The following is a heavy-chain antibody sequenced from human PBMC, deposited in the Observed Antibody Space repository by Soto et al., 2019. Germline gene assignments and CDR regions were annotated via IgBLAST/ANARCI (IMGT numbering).Heavy chain of an antibody. J-gene: IGHJ5*02. Sequence: LRLSCAASGFTFSSYAMSWVRQAPGKGLEWVSAISGSGGSTYYADSVRGRFTISRDNSKNTLYLQMNSLRAEDTAVYYCAKGNSGYDPNWFDPWGQGTLVTVSS. D-gene: IGHD5-12*01. V-gene: IGHV3-23*01. CDR2: ISGSGGST. CDR1: GFTFSSYA. CDR3: AKGNSGYDPNWFDP.